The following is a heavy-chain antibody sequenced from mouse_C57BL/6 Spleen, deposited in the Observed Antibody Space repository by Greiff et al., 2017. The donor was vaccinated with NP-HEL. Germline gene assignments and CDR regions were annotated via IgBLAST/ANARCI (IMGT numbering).Heavy chain of an antibody. J-gene: IGHJ1*03. V-gene: IGHV1-81*01. Sequence: VKLVESGAELARPGASVKLSCKASGYTFTSYGISWVKQRTGQGLEWIGEIYPRSGNTYYNEKFKGKATLTADKSSSTAYMELRSLTSEDSAVYFCARVTTGTSSYWYFDVWGTGTTVTVSS. CDR1: GYTFTSYG. CDR2: IYPRSGNT. CDR3: ARVTTGTSSYWYFDV. D-gene: IGHD1-1*01.